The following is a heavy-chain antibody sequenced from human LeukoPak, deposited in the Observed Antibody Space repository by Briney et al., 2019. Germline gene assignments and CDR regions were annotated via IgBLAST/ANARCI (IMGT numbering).Heavy chain of an antibody. D-gene: IGHD3-9*01. V-gene: IGHV3-15*01. Sequence: GGSLRLSCAASGFTFSNAWMNWVRQAPGRGLEWVARIKKYTDGGTTEYAAPVKGRFIISRDDSKNTLYLQMNSLKTEDTAVYYCTTYFAIDYWGQGTLVTVSS. CDR2: IKKYTDGGTT. J-gene: IGHJ4*02. CDR3: TTYFAIDY. CDR1: GFTFSNAW.